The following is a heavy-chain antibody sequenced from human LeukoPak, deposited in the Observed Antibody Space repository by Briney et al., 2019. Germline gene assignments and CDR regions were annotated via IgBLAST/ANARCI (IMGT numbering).Heavy chain of an antibody. V-gene: IGHV4-59*08. CDR2: IYYSGST. CDR1: GGSISSYY. D-gene: IGHD3-22*01. CDR3: ARHDSSGYYNNFDC. J-gene: IGHJ4*02. Sequence: SETLSLTCTVSGGSISSYYWSWVRQPPGKGLEWIGYIYYSGSTNYNPSLKSRVTISVDTSKNQFSLKLSSVTAADTAVYYCARHDSSGYYNNFDCWGQGTLVTVSS.